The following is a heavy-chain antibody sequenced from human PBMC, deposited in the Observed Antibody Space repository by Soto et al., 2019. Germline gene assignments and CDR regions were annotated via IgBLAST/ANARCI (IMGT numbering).Heavy chain of an antibody. V-gene: IGHV3-30-3*01. CDR3: ASRPVTYYFDY. Sequence: QVQLVESGGGVVQPGRSLRLSCAASGFTFSNYAMHWVRQAPGKGLEWVAVISSDGSNKYYADSVKGRFTISRDNSKNARYLQMNSLRAEDTAVYYGASRPVTYYFDYWGQGTLATVSS. D-gene: IGHD4-17*01. J-gene: IGHJ4*02. CDR1: GFTFSNYA. CDR2: ISSDGSNK.